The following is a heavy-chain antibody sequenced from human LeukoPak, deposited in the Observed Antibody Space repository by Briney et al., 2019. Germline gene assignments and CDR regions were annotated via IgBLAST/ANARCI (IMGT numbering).Heavy chain of an antibody. J-gene: IGHJ6*02. Sequence: PSETLSLTCTVSGGSISSYYWSWIRQPPGKGLEWIGYIYYSGSTNYNPSLKSRVTISVDTSKSQFSLKLSSVTAADTAVYYCARGKWELRLGMDVWGQGTTVTVSS. D-gene: IGHD1-26*01. CDR1: GGSISSYY. CDR2: IYYSGST. CDR3: ARGKWELRLGMDV. V-gene: IGHV4-59*01.